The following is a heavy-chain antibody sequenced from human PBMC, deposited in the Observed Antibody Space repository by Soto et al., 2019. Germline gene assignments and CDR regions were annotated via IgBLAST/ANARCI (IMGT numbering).Heavy chain of an antibody. CDR3: ARDVKLYYYGSEDYFDY. Sequence: ASVKVSCKASGYTFTSYGISWVRKAPGQGLEWMGWISAYNGNTNYAQKLQGRVTMTTDTSTSTAYMELRSLRSDDTAVYYCARDVKLYYYGSEDYFDYWGQGTLVTVSS. D-gene: IGHD3-10*01. V-gene: IGHV1-18*01. CDR1: GYTFTSYG. J-gene: IGHJ4*02. CDR2: ISAYNGNT.